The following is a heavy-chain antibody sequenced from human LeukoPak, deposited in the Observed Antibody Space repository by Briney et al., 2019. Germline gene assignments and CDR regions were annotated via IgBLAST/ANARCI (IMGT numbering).Heavy chain of an antibody. D-gene: IGHD1-1*01. J-gene: IGHJ4*02. CDR2: IYYSGST. V-gene: IGHV4-39*07. Sequence: SETLSLTCTVSGGSISSSSYYWGWIRQHPGKGLEWIGSIYYSGSTYYNPSLKSRVTISVDTSKNQFSLKLSSVTAADTAVYYCARDTNYYFDYWGQGTLVTVSS. CDR1: GGSISSSSYY. CDR3: ARDTNYYFDY.